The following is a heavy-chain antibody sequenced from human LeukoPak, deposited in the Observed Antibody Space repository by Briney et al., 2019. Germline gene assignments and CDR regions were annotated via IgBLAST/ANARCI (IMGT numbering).Heavy chain of an antibody. D-gene: IGHD3-22*01. J-gene: IGHJ4*02. V-gene: IGHV4-34*01. CDR3: ASVSDRKEYYYDSSGSY. CDR1: GESFSGYY. CDR2: INHSGST. Sequence: ASETLSLTCAVYGESFSGYYWSWIRQPPGKGLEWIGEINHSGSTNYNPSLKSRVTISVDTSKNQFSLKLSSVTAADTAVYYCASVSDRKEYYYDSSGSYWGQGTLVTVSS.